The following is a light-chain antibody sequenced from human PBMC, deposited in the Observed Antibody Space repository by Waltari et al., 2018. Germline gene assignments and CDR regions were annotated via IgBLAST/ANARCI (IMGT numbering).Light chain of an antibody. V-gene: IGKV1-9*01. Sequence: DIQLTQSPSFLSASVGDRVTITCRASQGINYLVWYQQNPGKAPKVLVYDATILQSGVPSRFSGSGSGTEFTLTISSLQPEDFATYYCQQSNSVFGPGTKGDIK. J-gene: IGKJ3*01. CDR1: QGINY. CDR3: QQSNSV. CDR2: DAT.